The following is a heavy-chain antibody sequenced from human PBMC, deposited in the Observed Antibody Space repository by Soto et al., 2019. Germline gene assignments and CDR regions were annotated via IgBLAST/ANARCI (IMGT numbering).Heavy chain of an antibody. D-gene: IGHD5-12*01. J-gene: IGHJ4*02. CDR1: GVSMSGYY. CDR3: ARRKTDGYNFDY. CDR2: IYHSGST. Sequence: QVQLQESGPGLVKPSETLSLTCTVSGVSMSGYYWSWIRQPPGKGLEWIGYIYHSGSTNYNPSLKARVTISVDTSKNPFSLKLTSVTAADTDMYYCARRKTDGYNFDYWGQGTLVTASS. V-gene: IGHV4-59*08.